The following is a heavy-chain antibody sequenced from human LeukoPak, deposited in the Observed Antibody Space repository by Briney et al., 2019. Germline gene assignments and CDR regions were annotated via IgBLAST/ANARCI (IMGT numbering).Heavy chain of an antibody. V-gene: IGHV4-59*08. Sequence: SETLSLTCTVSGGSISSYYWSWIRQPPGKGLEWIEYIYYSGSTNYNPSLKSRVTISVDTSKNQFSLKLSSVTAADTAVYYCARQGSGEVGLFDIWGQGTMVTVSS. CDR2: IYYSGST. D-gene: IGHD3-10*01. J-gene: IGHJ3*02. CDR1: GGSISSYY. CDR3: ARQGSGEVGLFDI.